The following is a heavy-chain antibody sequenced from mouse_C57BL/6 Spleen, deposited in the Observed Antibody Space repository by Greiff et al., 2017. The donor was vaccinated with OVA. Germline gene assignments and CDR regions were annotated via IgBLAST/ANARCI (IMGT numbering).Heavy chain of an antibody. CDR2: IDPETGGT. J-gene: IGHJ4*01. CDR3: TRSGDYPLAMDY. V-gene: IGHV1-15*01. D-gene: IGHD2-4*01. Sequence: VQLQQSGAELVRPGASVTLSCKASGYTFTDYEMHWVKQTPVHGLEWIGAIDPETGGTAYNQKFKGKAILTADKSSSTAYMELRSLTSEDSAVYYCTRSGDYPLAMDYWGQGTSVTVSS. CDR1: GYTFTDYE.